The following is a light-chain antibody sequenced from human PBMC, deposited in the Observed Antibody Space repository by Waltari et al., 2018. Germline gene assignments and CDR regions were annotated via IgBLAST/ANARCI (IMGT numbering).Light chain of an antibody. J-gene: IGKJ1*01. V-gene: IGKV3-20*01. CDR2: GAS. Sequence: EIVLTQSPGTLPLSLGERATLSCRVSQSIGRYLVWFQQKPGQAPRLLIYGASSRAAGIPDRFSGSGSGTDFSLTISRLEPEDFAVYYCQNHERLPAVFGQGTKVEIK. CDR3: QNHERLPAV. CDR1: QSIGRY.